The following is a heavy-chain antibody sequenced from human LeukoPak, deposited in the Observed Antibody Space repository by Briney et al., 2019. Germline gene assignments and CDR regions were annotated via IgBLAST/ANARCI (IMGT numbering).Heavy chain of an antibody. CDR3: ARDRSITIFGVVHDAFDI. CDR1: GGSISSYY. V-gene: IGHV4-59*01. J-gene: IGHJ3*02. Sequence: PSDTLSLTCTVSGGSISSYYWSWVRQPPGKGLEWIGYIYYSGSTNYNPSLKSRVTISVDTSKNQFSLKLSSVTAADTAVYYCARDRSITIFGVVHDAFDIWGQGTMVTVSS. CDR2: IYYSGST. D-gene: IGHD3-3*01.